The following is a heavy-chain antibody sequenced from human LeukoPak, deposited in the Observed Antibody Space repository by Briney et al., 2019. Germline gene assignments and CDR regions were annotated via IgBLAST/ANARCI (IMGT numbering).Heavy chain of an antibody. Sequence: GGSLRLSCAASKFTFSSYNMNWVRQAPGKGLEWVSYISTSSSVIYYADSVKGRFTISRDNAKNSLYLQMNSLRAEDTAVFYCARDLGWYFNYWGQGTLVTVSS. D-gene: IGHD3-10*01. CDR1: KFTFSSYN. CDR3: ARDLGWYFNY. J-gene: IGHJ4*02. CDR2: ISTSSSVI. V-gene: IGHV3-48*01.